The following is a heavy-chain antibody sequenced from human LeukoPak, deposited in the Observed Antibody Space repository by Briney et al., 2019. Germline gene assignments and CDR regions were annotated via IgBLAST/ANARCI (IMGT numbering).Heavy chain of an antibody. CDR3: ARDAYAAGALDI. V-gene: IGHV3-7*01. D-gene: IGHD6-25*01. CDR2: IKFDGSDK. Sequence: GGSLRLSCAASGFTFSNYWMSWVRQAPGKGLEWVANIKFDGSDKFYVDSVKGRFTISRDNAKNTLYLQMNSLRAEDTAVYYCARDAYAAGALDIWGQGTMVTVSS. J-gene: IGHJ3*02. CDR1: GFTFSNYW.